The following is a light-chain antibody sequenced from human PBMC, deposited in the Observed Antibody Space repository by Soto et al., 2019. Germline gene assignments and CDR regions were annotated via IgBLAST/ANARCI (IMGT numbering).Light chain of an antibody. V-gene: IGKV1-39*01. CDR3: QQSDRTPL. J-gene: IGKJ3*01. CDR2: AAS. CDR1: QDIHNW. Sequence: VHIPQSPSGRCACVGEKVGVTYRASQDIHNWLAWYQQKPGNAPKFLIYAASSLQSGVPSRFSGSGSGTDCTLSISSLQREDFATYYCQQSDRTPLFGPGTKVDI.